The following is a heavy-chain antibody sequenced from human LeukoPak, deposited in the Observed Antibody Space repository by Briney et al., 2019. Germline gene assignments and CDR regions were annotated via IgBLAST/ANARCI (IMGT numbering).Heavy chain of an antibody. J-gene: IGHJ4*02. D-gene: IGHD2-2*01. V-gene: IGHV4-38-2*02. CDR1: GYSISSGSY. CDR2: IYHSGST. Sequence: PSETLSLTCTVSGYSISSGSYWGWIRQPPGKGLEWIASIYHSGSTYYNPSLKSRVTMSVDTSKNQFSLRLSSVTAADTAVYYCARGVVPAALYYFDYWGQGTLVTVS. CDR3: ARGVVPAALYYFDY.